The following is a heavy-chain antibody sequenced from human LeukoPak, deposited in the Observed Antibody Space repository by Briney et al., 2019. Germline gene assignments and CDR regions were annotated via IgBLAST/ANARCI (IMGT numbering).Heavy chain of an antibody. Sequence: SGGSLRLSCAASGFTVSSNYMSWVRQAPGKGLEWVSVIYSGGSTYYADSVKGRFTISRDNSKNTLYLQMNSLRAEDTAVYYCARLVGASYYFDYWGQGTLVTVSS. CDR2: IYSGGST. V-gene: IGHV3-53*01. J-gene: IGHJ4*02. CDR3: ARLVGASYYFDY. CDR1: GFTVSSNY. D-gene: IGHD1-26*01.